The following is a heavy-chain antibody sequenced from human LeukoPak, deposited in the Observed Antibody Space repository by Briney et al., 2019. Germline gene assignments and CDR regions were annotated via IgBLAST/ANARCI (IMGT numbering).Heavy chain of an antibody. CDR3: ARAPGIAEPDGYFMDV. D-gene: IGHD6-13*01. J-gene: IGHJ6*03. Sequence: ASVKVSCKASGYTFTSYAMNWVRQAPGQGLEWMGWINANTGNPTYAQAFTGRFVFSLDTSVSTAYLEISSLRAEDTAVYYCARAPGIAEPDGYFMDVWGKGTTVTVSS. CDR1: GYTFTSYA. V-gene: IGHV7-4-1*02. CDR2: INANTGNP.